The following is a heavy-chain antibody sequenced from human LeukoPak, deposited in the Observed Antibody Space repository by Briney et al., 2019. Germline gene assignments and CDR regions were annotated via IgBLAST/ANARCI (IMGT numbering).Heavy chain of an antibody. Sequence: SVKVSCKASGYTFTGYYMHWVRQAPGQGLEWMGGIIPIFGTANYAQKFQGRVTITADESTSTAYMELSSLRSEDTAVYYCARDRDCSGGSCYSGFDPWGQGTLVTVSS. CDR3: ARDRDCSGGSCYSGFDP. J-gene: IGHJ5*02. CDR2: IIPIFGTA. V-gene: IGHV1-69*13. CDR1: GYTFTGYY. D-gene: IGHD2-15*01.